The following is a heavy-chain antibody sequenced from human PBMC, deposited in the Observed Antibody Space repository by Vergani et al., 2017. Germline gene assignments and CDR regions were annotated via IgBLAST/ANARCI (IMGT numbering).Heavy chain of an antibody. Sequence: VQSGGSLRLSCAASGFTFSNSAVSWVRQAPGRGLAWVSSISGPGLSTYYADSVKGRFSISRDNSKNTLSLQMNSLRAEDTAVYYCSKERTIPDTAAGYYYYSGMDVWGQGTTVTVSS. CDR1: GFTFSNSA. CDR2: ISGPGLST. V-gene: IGHV3-23*01. CDR3: SKERTIPDTAAGYYYYSGMDV. D-gene: IGHD1-1*01. J-gene: IGHJ6*02.